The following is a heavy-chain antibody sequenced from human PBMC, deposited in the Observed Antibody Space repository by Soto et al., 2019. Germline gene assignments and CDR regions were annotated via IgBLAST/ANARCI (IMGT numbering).Heavy chain of an antibody. CDR1: GFTFSSYA. V-gene: IGHV3-30-3*01. D-gene: IGHD5-18*01. Sequence: PGGSLRLSCAASGFTFSSYAMHWVRQAPGKGLEWVAVISYDGSNKYYADSVKGRFTISRDNSKDTLYLQMNSLRAEDTAVYYCARTRGYSYGRNYSSYGMDVWGQGTTVTVSS. CDR3: ARTRGYSYGRNYSSYGMDV. CDR2: ISYDGSNK. J-gene: IGHJ6*02.